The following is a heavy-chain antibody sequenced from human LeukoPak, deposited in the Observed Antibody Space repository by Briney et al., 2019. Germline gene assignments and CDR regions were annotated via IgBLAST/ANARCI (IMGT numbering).Heavy chain of an antibody. Sequence: PSETLSLTCTVSGGSVTSYYWSWIRQPPGKGLEWIGNIYYSGSTNYNPSLKSRVTISVDTSKNQFSLKLSSVTAADTAVYYCARGSITAAGILDSWGQGTLVTVS. CDR1: GGSVTSYY. V-gene: IGHV4-59*02. CDR2: IYYSGST. J-gene: IGHJ4*02. D-gene: IGHD6-13*01. CDR3: ARGSITAAGILDS.